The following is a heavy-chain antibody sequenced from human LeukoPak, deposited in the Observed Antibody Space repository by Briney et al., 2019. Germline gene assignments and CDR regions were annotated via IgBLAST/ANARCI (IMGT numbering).Heavy chain of an antibody. Sequence: GGSLRLSCAASGFTFSSYGMHWVRQAPGKGLEWVAVISYDGSNKYYADSVKGRFTISRDNSKNTLYLQMNSLRDEDTAVYYCARDPGYTGRFEYWGQGTLVTVSS. V-gene: IGHV3-30*03. CDR1: GFTFSSYG. CDR2: ISYDGSNK. D-gene: IGHD5-18*01. J-gene: IGHJ4*02. CDR3: ARDPGYTGRFEY.